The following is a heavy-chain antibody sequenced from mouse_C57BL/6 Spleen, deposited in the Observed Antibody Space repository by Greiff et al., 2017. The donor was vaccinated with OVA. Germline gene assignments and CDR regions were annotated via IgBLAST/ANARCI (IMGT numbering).Heavy chain of an antibody. V-gene: IGHV1-78*01. J-gene: IGHJ4*01. D-gene: IGHD2-2*01. CDR2: IYPRDGST. CDR3: ARRPLRYGYDTYYAMDY. CDR1: GYTFTDHT. Sequence: QVQLQQSDAELVKPGASVKISCKVSGYTFTDHTIHWMKQRPEQGLAWIGYIYPRDGSTKYNEKFKGKATLTADKSSSTAYMQLNSLTSEDSAVYFCARRPLRYGYDTYYAMDYWGQGTSVTVSS.